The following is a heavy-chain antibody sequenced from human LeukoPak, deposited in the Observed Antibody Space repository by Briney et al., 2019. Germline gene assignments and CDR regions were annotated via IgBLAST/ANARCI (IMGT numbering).Heavy chain of an antibody. Sequence: GASVKVSCKASGYTFSGYYMHWVRQAPGQGLEWMGWINPNSGGTKYVQKFQGRVTMTRDTSISTGYMELSRLRSDDTAVYYCARGRQGLGATRYFDYWGQGTLVTVSS. CDR3: ARGRQGLGATRYFDY. J-gene: IGHJ4*02. CDR1: GYTFSGYY. D-gene: IGHD1-26*01. CDR2: INPNSGGT. V-gene: IGHV1-2*02.